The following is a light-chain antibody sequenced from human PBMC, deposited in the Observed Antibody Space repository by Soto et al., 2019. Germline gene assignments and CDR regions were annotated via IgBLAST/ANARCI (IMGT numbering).Light chain of an antibody. CDR2: EVS. V-gene: IGLV2-14*01. Sequence: QSALTQPASVSGSPGQSITISCTGTSSDVGGYNYVSWYQQHPGKAPKLIIYEVSNRPSGVSIRFSGSKSGNTASLTISGLQAEDEADYYCNSYTSKSTGVFGTGTKVTVL. CDR3: NSYTSKSTGV. CDR1: SSDVGGYNY. J-gene: IGLJ1*01.